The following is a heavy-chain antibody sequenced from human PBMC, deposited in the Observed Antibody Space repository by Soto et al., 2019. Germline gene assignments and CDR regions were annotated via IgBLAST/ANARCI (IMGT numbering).Heavy chain of an antibody. CDR1: GGPFSDYA. V-gene: IGHV1-69*01. D-gene: IGHD3-10*01. J-gene: IGHJ4*02. CDR2: IIPMFGTA. Sequence: QVQLVQSGAEVKKPGSSVKVSCKVSGGPFSDYAVSWVRQAPGQGLEWMGGIIPMFGTANYAQKFQGRVTITADESTTTAYMEPSSLRSEDTAVYYCARDLDYYGSGNYYNRIDYWGQGTLVTVSS. CDR3: ARDLDYYGSGNYYNRIDY.